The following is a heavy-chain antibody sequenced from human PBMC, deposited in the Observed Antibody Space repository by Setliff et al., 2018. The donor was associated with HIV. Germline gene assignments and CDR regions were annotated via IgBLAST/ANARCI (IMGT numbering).Heavy chain of an antibody. Sequence: ASVKVSCKTSGYIFIRYYIFWVRQAPGQGLEWMGNINPHTGATRYAEKFQGRVTMTRDTSISTIYMELSRLRSDDTAVYYCARDVRDGFEEWFSTLDDGMDVWGQGTTVTVSS. D-gene: IGHD3-3*01. V-gene: IGHV1-2*02. CDR1: GYIFIRYY. CDR3: ARDVRDGFEEWFSTLDDGMDV. CDR2: INPHTGAT. J-gene: IGHJ6*02.